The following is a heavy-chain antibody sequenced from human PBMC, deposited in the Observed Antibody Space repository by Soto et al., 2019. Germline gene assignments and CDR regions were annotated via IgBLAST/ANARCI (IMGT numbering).Heavy chain of an antibody. D-gene: IGHD2-15*01. CDR2: INHSGST. V-gene: IGHV4-34*01. CDR1: GGSFSGYY. CDR3: ARGLPAATPNWFDP. J-gene: IGHJ5*02. Sequence: SETLSLTCAVYGGSFSGYYWSWIRQPPGKGLEWIGEINHSGSTNYNPSLKSRVTISVDTSKNQFSLKLSSVTAADTAVYYCARGLPAATPNWFDPWGQGTLVTVS.